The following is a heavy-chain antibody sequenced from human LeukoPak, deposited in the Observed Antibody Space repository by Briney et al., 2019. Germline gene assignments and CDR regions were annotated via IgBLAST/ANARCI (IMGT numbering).Heavy chain of an antibody. J-gene: IGHJ4*02. CDR1: GFTFSSYG. Sequence: PGGSLRLSCAASGFTFSSYGMHWVRQAPGKGLEWVAVISYDGSNKYYADSVKGRFTISRDNSKNTLYLQMNSLRAEDTAVYYCAKESPLDGIAAGYFDYWGQGTLVTVSS. CDR3: AKESPLDGIAAGYFDY. V-gene: IGHV3-30*18. CDR2: ISYDGSNK. D-gene: IGHD6-25*01.